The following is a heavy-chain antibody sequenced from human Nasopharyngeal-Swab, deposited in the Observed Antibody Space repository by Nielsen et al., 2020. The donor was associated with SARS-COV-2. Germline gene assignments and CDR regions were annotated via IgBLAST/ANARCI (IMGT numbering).Heavy chain of an antibody. J-gene: IGHJ3*02. Sequence: SGPTLVKPTHTFTLTCTFSVFSLSTSGMGVNWIRQPPGKALEWLALIDWGDDKYYSTSLKTRLTISKDSSKDEVVLTMTNMDPVDTATYYCARSGDCSGGRCNDAFDIWGQGTMVTVSS. D-gene: IGHD2-15*01. CDR1: VFSLSTSGMG. V-gene: IGHV2-70*01. CDR3: ARSGDCSGGRCNDAFDI. CDR2: IDWGDDK.